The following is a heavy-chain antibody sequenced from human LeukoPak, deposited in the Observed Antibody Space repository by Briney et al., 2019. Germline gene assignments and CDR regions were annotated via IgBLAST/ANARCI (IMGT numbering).Heavy chain of an antibody. CDR3: ARDPTEDFWSGFYSYFDF. CDR1: GYTFTTYG. V-gene: IGHV1-18*01. J-gene: IGHJ4*02. D-gene: IGHD3-3*01. CDR2: ISTYNGNT. Sequence: GASVKVSCKASGYTFTTYGLSWVRQAPGQGLEWMGWISTYNGNTNYAQKFQGRVTMTTDTSTNTAYMELRSLRSDDTAVYYCARDPTEDFWSGFYSYFDFWGQGTLVTVSS.